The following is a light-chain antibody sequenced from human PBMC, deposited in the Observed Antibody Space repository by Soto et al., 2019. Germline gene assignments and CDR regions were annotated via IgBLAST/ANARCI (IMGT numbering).Light chain of an antibody. V-gene: IGKV1-5*01. CDR2: DAS. Sequence: DIPMTQSPSTLSASVGDSVTITCRASQSASTWLAWYQQKPGKAPKLLISDASSLESGVPKRFSGSGSGTEFPLTLRSLRPDDFATYYCQHYNSYPFTFGPGTKVDLK. CDR1: QSASTW. CDR3: QHYNSYPFT. J-gene: IGKJ3*01.